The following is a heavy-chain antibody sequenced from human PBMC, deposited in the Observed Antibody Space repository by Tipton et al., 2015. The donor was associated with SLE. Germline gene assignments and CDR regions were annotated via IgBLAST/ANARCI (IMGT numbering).Heavy chain of an antibody. J-gene: IGHJ4*02. CDR3: ARDRGYCGVTSCYLDS. CDR2: VHTSGST. D-gene: IGHD2-15*01. CDR1: GDSIGSGSYY. Sequence: TLSLTCTVSGDSIGSGSYYWIWIRQPAGKGLEWIGRVHTSGSTNYNPSLKSRVSISVDTSKSQFSLTLRSVTAADTAVYFCARDRGYCGVTSCYLDSWGQGTLVTVSS. V-gene: IGHV4-61*02.